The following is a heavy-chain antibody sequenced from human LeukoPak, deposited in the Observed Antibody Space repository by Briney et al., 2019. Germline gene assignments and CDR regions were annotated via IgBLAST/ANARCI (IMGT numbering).Heavy chain of an antibody. CDR3: ARIDTAMVVNFDY. V-gene: IGHV4-59*01. CDR2: IYYSGST. CDR1: GGSISSYY. J-gene: IGHJ4*02. Sequence: SETLSLTCTVSGGSISSYYWSWIRQPPGKGLEWIGYIYYSGSTNYNPSLKSRVTISVDTSKNQFSLKLSSVTAADTAVYYCARIDTAMVVNFDYWGQGTLVTVSS. D-gene: IGHD5-18*01.